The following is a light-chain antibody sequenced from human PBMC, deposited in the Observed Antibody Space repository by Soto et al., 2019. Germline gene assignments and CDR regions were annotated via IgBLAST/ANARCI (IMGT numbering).Light chain of an antibody. CDR2: AAS. CDR3: LQDYGDSWT. Sequence: TQMTQSPLSLSASVGEKIIITCRASRDVGSDVSWYQQKPGQAPKLVIYAASNLYTGVPSRFSGRRSGTEFTLTVSSLQPEDFASYYCLQDYGDSWTFGQGTKVEIE. CDR1: RDVGSD. V-gene: IGKV1-6*01. J-gene: IGKJ1*01.